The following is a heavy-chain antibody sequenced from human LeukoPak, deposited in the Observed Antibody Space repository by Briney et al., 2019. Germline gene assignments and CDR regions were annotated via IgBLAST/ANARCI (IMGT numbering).Heavy chain of an antibody. CDR3: ARQHSSGWSYFDY. CDR2: ISGSGGST. J-gene: IGHJ4*02. CDR1: GFTFSTFA. Sequence: RGSLRLSCAASGFTFSTFAMSWVRQAPGKGLEWVSAISGSGGSTYYADSVKNRFTISRDNSKNTLYLQMNSLRAEDTALYFCARQHSSGWSYFDYWGQGILVTVSS. V-gene: IGHV3-23*01. D-gene: IGHD6-19*01.